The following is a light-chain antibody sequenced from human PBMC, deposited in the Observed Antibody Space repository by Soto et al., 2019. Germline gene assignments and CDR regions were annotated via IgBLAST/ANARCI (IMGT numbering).Light chain of an antibody. CDR1: SSDVGNYDL. CDR3: CSYSYIGDRVV. Sequence: QSVLTQPASVSGSPGQSITITCSGSSSDVGNYDLVSWYQQHPGKAPNVMIYEVSKRPSGVSNRFRGSKSGSRAGLTISGRQAEDEADYYCCSYSYIGDRVVFGGGTQLTVL. CDR2: EVS. J-gene: IGLJ2*01. V-gene: IGLV2-23*02.